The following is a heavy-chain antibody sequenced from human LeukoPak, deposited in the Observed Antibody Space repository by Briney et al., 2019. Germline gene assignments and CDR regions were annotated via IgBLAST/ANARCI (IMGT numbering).Heavy chain of an antibody. CDR1: GYTFTGYY. J-gene: IGHJ3*02. CDR2: INPNSGGT. V-gene: IGHV1-2*02. Sequence: ASVKVSCKASGYTFTGYYMHWVRQAPGQGLEWMGWINPNSGGTNYAQKFQGRVTMTRDTSISTAYMELSRLRSDDTAVYYCARDMGAPRDVDAFDIWGQGTMVTVSS. CDR3: ARDMGAPRDVDAFDI. D-gene: IGHD1-26*01.